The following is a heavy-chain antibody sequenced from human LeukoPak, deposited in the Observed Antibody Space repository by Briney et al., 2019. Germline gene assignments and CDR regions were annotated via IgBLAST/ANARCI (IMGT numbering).Heavy chain of an antibody. CDR1: GFSFSSYW. V-gene: IGHV3-7*01. J-gene: IGHJ3*02. D-gene: IGHD1-26*01. CDR3: ARFIVGAITSDAFDI. Sequence: GGSLRLSCAASGFSFSSYWMSWVRQAPGKGLEWVANIKQDGSEKYYVDSVKGRFTISRDNAKNSLYLQMNSLRAEDTAVYYCARFIVGAITSDAFDIWGQGTMVTVSS. CDR2: IKQDGSEK.